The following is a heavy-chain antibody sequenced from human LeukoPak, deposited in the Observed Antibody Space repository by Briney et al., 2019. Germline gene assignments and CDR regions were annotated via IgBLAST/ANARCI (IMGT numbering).Heavy chain of an antibody. CDR1: GSTFSSYA. J-gene: IGHJ4*02. D-gene: IGHD1-1*01. V-gene: IGHV3-23*01. CDR2: ISGSGGST. CDR3: AKGNWRYFDY. Sequence: PGGSLRLSCAASGSTFSSYAMSWVRQAPGKGLEWVSAISGSGGSTYYADSVKGRFTISRDNSKNTLYLQMNSLGADDTAVYYCAKGNWRYFDYWGQGTLVTVSS.